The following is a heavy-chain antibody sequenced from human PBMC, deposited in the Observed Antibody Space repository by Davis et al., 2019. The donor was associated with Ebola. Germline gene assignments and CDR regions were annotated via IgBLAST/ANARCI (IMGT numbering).Heavy chain of an antibody. Sequence: MPSETLSLTCTVSGDSVSPWNSYWGWIYQPPGKGLEWIGSIYYSGTTYYNPSLKSRVTISVDASKNQFSLNLISLTAADTATYYCARGHCSTASCFTAFDIWGQGTMVTVSS. J-gene: IGHJ3*02. CDR1: GDSVSPWNSY. V-gene: IGHV4-39*01. CDR3: ARGHCSTASCFTAFDI. CDR2: IYYSGTT. D-gene: IGHD2-2*02.